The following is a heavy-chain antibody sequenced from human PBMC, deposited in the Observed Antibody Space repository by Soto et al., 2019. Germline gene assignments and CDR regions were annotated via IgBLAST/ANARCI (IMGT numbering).Heavy chain of an antibody. D-gene: IGHD3-22*01. CDR2: IYYSGST. J-gene: IGHJ4*02. V-gene: IGHV4-31*03. Sequence: SETLSLTCTVSGGFIISGGYYWSWIRQHPGKGLEWIGYIYYSGSTYYSPSLKSRVTISVDTSKNQFSLKLSSVTAADTAVYYCARERHDYYDSSGYLDYWGQGTLVT. CDR3: ARERHDYYDSSGYLDY. CDR1: GGFIISGGYY.